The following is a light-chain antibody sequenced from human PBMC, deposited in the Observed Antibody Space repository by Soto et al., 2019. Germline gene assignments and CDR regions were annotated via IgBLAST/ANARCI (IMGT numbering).Light chain of an antibody. V-gene: IGKV1-39*01. CDR1: QSIRNY. Sequence: DIQMTQSPSSLSASVGDRVTITCRASQSIRNYLNWYQQKPGKAPKVLIYAASSLQSGVPSRFSGSGSGTDFTLTISSLQPEDFATYYCQKSYSTLINFGQGTRLEIK. CDR3: QKSYSTLIN. J-gene: IGKJ5*01. CDR2: AAS.